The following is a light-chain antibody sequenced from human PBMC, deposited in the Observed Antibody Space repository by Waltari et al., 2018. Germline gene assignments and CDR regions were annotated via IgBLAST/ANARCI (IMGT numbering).Light chain of an antibody. Sequence: SYELTQSASVSVSPGQTASITCSGDKLGDKYASWYQQKPVQTPVLVMYQDSKLPSGIPERVSGSNSGNTATLTISGTQAIDEADNYCRAWDSSTGIFGGETKLTVL. V-gene: IGLV3-1*01. CDR2: QDS. J-gene: IGLJ2*01. CDR3: RAWDSSTGI. CDR1: KLGDKY.